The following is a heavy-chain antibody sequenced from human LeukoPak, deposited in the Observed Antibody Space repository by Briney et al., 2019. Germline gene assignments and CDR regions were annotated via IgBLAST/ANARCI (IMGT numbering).Heavy chain of an antibody. Sequence: GGSLRLSCAASGFTFSSYAMSWVRQAPRKGLEWVSAISGSGGATYYADSVKGRFTISRDNLKNTVYLQMNSLRAEDTAVYYCAGVWGPSSSWYWGFDYWGQGTLVTVSS. D-gene: IGHD6-13*01. J-gene: IGHJ4*02. CDR2: ISGSGGAT. CDR1: GFTFSSYA. V-gene: IGHV3-23*01. CDR3: AGVWGPSSSWYWGFDY.